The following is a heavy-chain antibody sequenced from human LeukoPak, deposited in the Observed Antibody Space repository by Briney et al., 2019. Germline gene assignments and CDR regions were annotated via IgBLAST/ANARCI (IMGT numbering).Heavy chain of an antibody. Sequence: GASVKVSCKASGGTFSSYATSWVRQAPGQGLEWMGGIIPIFGTANYAQKFQGRVTITADESTSTAYMELSTLRSEDTAVYYCARGPTYSIYAYWGQGTLVTVSS. D-gene: IGHD4-11*01. CDR3: ARGPTYSIYAY. CDR1: GGTFSSYA. V-gene: IGHV1-69*13. CDR2: IIPIFGTA. J-gene: IGHJ4*02.